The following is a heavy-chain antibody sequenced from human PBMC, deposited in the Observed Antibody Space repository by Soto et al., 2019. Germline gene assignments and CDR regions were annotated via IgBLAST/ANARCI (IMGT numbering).Heavy chain of an antibody. D-gene: IGHD5-18*01. V-gene: IGHV1-69*13. CDR2: IIPTFGTA. J-gene: IGHJ4*02. CDR3: AKHPGLVVDTAMAKQAVAQY. Sequence: GSSVKVSCKASGGTFSSYAISWVRHAPGQGLEWMGGIIPTFGTANYAQKFQGRVTITADESTSTAYMELSSLRSEDTAVYYCAKHPGLVVDTAMAKQAVAQYWRQGTLVTXSS. CDR1: GGTFSSYA.